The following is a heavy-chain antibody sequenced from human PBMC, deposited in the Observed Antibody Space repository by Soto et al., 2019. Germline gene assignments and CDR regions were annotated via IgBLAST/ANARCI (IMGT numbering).Heavy chain of an antibody. Sequence: EVQLVESGGGLVQPGGSLRLSCAVSGFTFSNYWMHWIRQAPGKGLGWVSRLKSDGSGTMYADSVKGRLTISRENAMNAADLQLNGLRAEDTPVYYCVRGAGDYYDGNGYVGRHWGQGTMVTFSS. D-gene: IGHD3-22*01. V-gene: IGHV3-74*03. J-gene: IGHJ4*02. CDR3: VRGAGDYYDGNGYVGRH. CDR2: LKSDGSGT. CDR1: GFTFSNYW.